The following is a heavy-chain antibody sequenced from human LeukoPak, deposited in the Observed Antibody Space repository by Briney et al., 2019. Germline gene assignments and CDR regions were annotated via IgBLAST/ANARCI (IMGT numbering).Heavy chain of an antibody. Sequence: SETLSLTCTVSGGSISSYYWSWIRQPPEKGLEWIGYIYYSGSTNYNPSLKSRVTISVDTSKNQFSLKLSSVTAADTAVYYCAREDSQGSDDAFDIWGQGTMVTVSS. D-gene: IGHD3-22*01. CDR2: IYYSGST. J-gene: IGHJ3*02. CDR3: AREDSQGSDDAFDI. CDR1: GGSISSYY. V-gene: IGHV4-59*01.